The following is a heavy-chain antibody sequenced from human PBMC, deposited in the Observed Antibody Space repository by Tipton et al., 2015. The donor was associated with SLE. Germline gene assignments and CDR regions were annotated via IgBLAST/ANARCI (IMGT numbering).Heavy chain of an antibody. CDR1: GGSISSYY. Sequence: TLSLTCTVSGGSISSYYWSWIRQPPGKGLEWIGYIYDIGSTNYNPSLKSRVTISVDTSKTHFSLRLNSVTAADTAVYYCARGGLGSDLRGSIYFGSWGQGPLVTVSS. CDR2: IYDIGST. V-gene: IGHV4-59*01. D-gene: IGHD7-27*01. J-gene: IGHJ4*02. CDR3: ARGGLGSDLRGSIYFGS.